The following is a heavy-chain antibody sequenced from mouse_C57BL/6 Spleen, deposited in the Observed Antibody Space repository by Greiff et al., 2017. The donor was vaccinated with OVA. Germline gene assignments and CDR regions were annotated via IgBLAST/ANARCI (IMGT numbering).Heavy chain of an antibody. V-gene: IGHV1-54*01. D-gene: IGHD1-1*01. CDR2: INPGSGGT. CDR1: GYAFTNYL. CDR3: ARSSYGSNYYAMDY. Sequence: VQLQQSGAELVRPGTSVKVSCKASGYAFTNYLIEWVKQRPGQGLEWIGVINPGSGGTNYNEKFKGKATLTADKSSSTAYMQLSSLTSEDSAVYFCARSSYGSNYYAMDYWGQGTSVTVSS. J-gene: IGHJ4*01.